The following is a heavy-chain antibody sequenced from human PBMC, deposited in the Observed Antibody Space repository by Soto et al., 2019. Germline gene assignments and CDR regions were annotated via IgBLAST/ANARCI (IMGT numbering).Heavy chain of an antibody. CDR3: ARVDSSGSYFDY. Sequence: SDTLYLTSTVSCYSISLYYSRWIRQPPGTGLEWIAYIYYTGSTNYNPSLKSRVTLSADTSKNHFSLKLISVTAADTAMYYCARVDSSGSYFDYWGQGTLVTVS. D-gene: IGHD3-22*01. J-gene: IGHJ4*02. CDR1: CYSISLYY. CDR2: IYYTGST. V-gene: IGHV4-59*01.